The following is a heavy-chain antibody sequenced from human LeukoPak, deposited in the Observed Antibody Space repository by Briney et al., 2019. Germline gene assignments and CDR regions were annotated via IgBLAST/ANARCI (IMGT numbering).Heavy chain of an antibody. V-gene: IGHV3-21*01. CDR1: GFTFSSYS. Sequence: GGSLRLSCAASGFTFSSYSMNWVRQAPGKGLEWVSSISSSSSYIYYADSVKGRFTISRDNAKNSLYLQMNSLRAEDTAVYYCASRYSGYDFGTWNYWGQGTLVTVSS. CDR2: ISSSSSYI. CDR3: ASRYSGYDFGTWNY. D-gene: IGHD5-12*01. J-gene: IGHJ4*02.